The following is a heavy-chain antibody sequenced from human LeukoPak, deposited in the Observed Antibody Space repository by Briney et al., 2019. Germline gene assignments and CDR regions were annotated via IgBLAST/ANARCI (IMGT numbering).Heavy chain of an antibody. Sequence: QPGGSLRLSCAASGFIFSNYAIHWVRQTPGKGLEWVALLSYDGETKHYADSVKGRFTISGDNSKNTVYLQMDSLRPDDAAIYRCARGKGPESGYDYLLDSWGRGTLVTVSS. D-gene: IGHD5-12*01. J-gene: IGHJ4*02. CDR1: GFIFSNYA. CDR3: ARGKGPESGYDYLLDS. V-gene: IGHV3-30*04. CDR2: LSYDGETK.